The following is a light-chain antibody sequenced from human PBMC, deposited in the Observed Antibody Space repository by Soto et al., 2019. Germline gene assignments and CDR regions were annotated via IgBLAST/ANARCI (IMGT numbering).Light chain of an antibody. CDR3: QQSGRP. Sequence: IGLTQSPGTLSLSPGERATLSCRASQSLTSDYLAWYQQKPGQTPRLLIHGASSRATGIPDRFSGSGSGTDFTLTISRLEPEDSAVYYCQQSGRPFGQGTKVDIK. V-gene: IGKV3-20*01. CDR2: GAS. J-gene: IGKJ1*01. CDR1: QSLTSDY.